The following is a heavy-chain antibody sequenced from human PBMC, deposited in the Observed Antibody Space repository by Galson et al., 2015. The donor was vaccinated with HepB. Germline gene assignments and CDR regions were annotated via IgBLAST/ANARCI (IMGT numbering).Heavy chain of an antibody. Sequence: LRLSCAASGFSFNSYSMNWVRQAPGKGLEWVSYISGSSTTIHYADSAKGRFTISRDNAKNSLYLQMNNLRVEDTAVYYCGRDWSDGDYFPVRYWGQAALVTVSS. CDR2: ISGSSTTI. CDR1: GFSFNSYS. J-gene: IGHJ4*02. D-gene: IGHD4-17*01. V-gene: IGHV3-48*01. CDR3: GRDWSDGDYFPVRY.